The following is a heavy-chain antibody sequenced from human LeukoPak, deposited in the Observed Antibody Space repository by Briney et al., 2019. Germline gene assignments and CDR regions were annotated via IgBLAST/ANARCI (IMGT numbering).Heavy chain of an antibody. V-gene: IGHV3-21*01. J-gene: IGHJ4*02. CDR2: IISRSRYI. CDR1: GFTFSSYS. Sequence: GGSLRLSCAASGFTFSSYSMNWVRQAPGKGLEWVAFIISRSRYIFYADLVKGRFTISRDKAKNSLYLQMNRLRAEETAVYYCARGGEFDGYSYGLSIDYWGQGTLVTVSS. CDR3: ARGGEFDGYSYGLSIDY. D-gene: IGHD5-18*01.